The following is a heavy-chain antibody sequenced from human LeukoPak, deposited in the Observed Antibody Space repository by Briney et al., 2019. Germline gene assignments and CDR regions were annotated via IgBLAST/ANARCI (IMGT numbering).Heavy chain of an antibody. CDR2: ISYDGSNK. Sequence: GGSLRLSCAASGFTFSSYAMHWVRQAPGKGLGWVAVISYDGSNKYYADSVKGRFTISRDNSKNTVYLQMNSLRAEDTAVYYCARDLSLIALTDWGQGTLVTVSS. CDR1: GFTFSSYA. CDR3: ARDLSLIALTD. J-gene: IGHJ4*02. D-gene: IGHD3-22*01. V-gene: IGHV3-30*04.